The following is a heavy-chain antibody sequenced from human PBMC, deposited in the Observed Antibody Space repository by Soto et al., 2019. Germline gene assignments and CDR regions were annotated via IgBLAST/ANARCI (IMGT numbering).Heavy chain of an antibody. Sequence: QVRLQESGHGLVRPSQTLSLICTVSGGSIRNDNFYWSFLRQRPGTGLEWLGYISYSGITFYNPSLESRLFISVDPATNKFPLNLKALTAADQAMYYCARDLDRVVTGRGAVAVWGPGTLGTVSS. J-gene: IGHJ3*01. D-gene: IGHD3-9*01. V-gene: IGHV4-31*03. CDR3: ARDLDRVVTGRGAVAV. CDR2: ISYSGIT. CDR1: GGSIRNDNFY.